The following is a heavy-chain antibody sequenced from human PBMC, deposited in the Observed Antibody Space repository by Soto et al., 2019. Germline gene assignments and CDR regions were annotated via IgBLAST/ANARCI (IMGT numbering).Heavy chain of an antibody. J-gene: IGHJ5*02. V-gene: IGHV3-15*07. CDR3: TTDGPAAIGEFDP. Sequence: GGSLILSCAPSGFTFSNAWMNWVPQAPGKGLEWVGRIKSKTDGGTTDYAAPVKGRFTISRDDSKNTLYLQMDSLKTEDTAVYYCTTDGPAAIGEFDPWGQGTLVTVSS. D-gene: IGHD2-2*02. CDR2: IKSKTDGGTT. CDR1: GFTFSNAW.